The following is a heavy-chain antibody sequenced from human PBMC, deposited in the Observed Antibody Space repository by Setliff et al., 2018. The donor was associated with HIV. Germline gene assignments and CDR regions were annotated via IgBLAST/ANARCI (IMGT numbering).Heavy chain of an antibody. J-gene: IGHJ3*02. Sequence: SETLSLTCAVYGDSFSGSYWSWIRQSPGTGLEWIGEVNHNGVTNYNPSLKIRVVVSVDRSKNQFSLKLISVTAADTAVYYCTRKKTGQFGAFNMWGRGTLVTVSS. V-gene: IGHV4-34*01. CDR2: VNHNGVT. CDR3: TRKKTGQFGAFNM. D-gene: IGHD7-27*01. CDR1: GDSFSGSY.